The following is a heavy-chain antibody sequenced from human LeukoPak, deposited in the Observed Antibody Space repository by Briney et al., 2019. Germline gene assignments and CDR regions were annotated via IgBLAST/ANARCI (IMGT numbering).Heavy chain of an antibody. J-gene: IGHJ4*02. CDR1: GGTFSSYA. CDR3: ARDGLNYYGSGSYYPLDY. CDR2: IIPIFGTA. D-gene: IGHD3-10*01. Sequence: SVKVSCKASGGTFSSYAISWVRQAPGQGLEWMGGIIPIFGTANYAQKFQGRVTITADESTSTAYMELSSLRSEDTAVYYCARDGLNYYGSGSYYPLDYWGQGTLVTVSS. V-gene: IGHV1-69*01.